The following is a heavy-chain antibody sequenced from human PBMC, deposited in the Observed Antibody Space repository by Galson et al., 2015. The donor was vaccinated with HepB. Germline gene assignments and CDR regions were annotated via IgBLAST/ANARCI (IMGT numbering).Heavy chain of an antibody. Sequence: SLRFSCAASGFTFSDYYMSWIRQAPGKGLEWVSYISSSGSTIYYADSVKGRFTISRDNAKNSLYLQMNSLRAEDTAVYYCAAQKWGGYYPRPTNYYFDYWGQGTLVTVSS. J-gene: IGHJ4*02. V-gene: IGHV3-11*01. D-gene: IGHD3-3*01. CDR2: ISSSGSTI. CDR1: GFTFSDYY. CDR3: AAQKWGGYYPRPTNYYFDY.